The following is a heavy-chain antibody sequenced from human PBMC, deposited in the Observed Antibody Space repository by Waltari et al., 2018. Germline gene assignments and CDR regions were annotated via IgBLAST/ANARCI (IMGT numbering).Heavy chain of an antibody. V-gene: IGHV3-30-3*01. D-gene: IGHD2-2*01. Sequence: QVQLVESGGGVVQPGRSLRLSCAASGFTFSRYAMHWVCQAPGKGLEWVAVISYDGSNKYYADSVKGRFTISRDNSKNTLYLQMNSLRAEDTAVYYCARVGAKYQLRKYYFDYWGQGTLVTVSS. CDR3: ARVGAKYQLRKYYFDY. CDR1: GFTFSRYA. CDR2: ISYDGSNK. J-gene: IGHJ4*02.